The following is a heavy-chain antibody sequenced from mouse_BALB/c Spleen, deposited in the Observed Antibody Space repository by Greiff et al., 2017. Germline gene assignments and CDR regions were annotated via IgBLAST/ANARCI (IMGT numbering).Heavy chain of an antibody. V-gene: IGHV5-17*02. CDR1: GFTFSSFG. Sequence: EVHLVESGGGLVQPGGSRKLSCAASGFTFSSFGMHWVRQAPEKGLEWVAYISSGSSTIYYADTVKGRVTITRDNPKNTLFLQMTSLRSEDTAMYYCARGALLYWYFDVWGAGTTVTVSS. CDR2: ISSGSSTI. CDR3: ARGALLYWYFDV. D-gene: IGHD3-1*01. J-gene: IGHJ1*01.